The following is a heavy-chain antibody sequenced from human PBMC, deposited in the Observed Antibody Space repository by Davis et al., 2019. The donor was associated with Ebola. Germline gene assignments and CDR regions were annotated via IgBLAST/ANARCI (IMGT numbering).Heavy chain of an antibody. Sequence: GESLKISCVVTGFTFKTYWMTWVRQAPGKGLEWVANIKQDGSEQYYVDSVKGRFTISRDNAKNSLYLQMNSLRAEDTAVYYCARGPYGSGSYYNEGGTTPKGYYYYYGMDVWGQGTTVTVSS. CDR1: GFTFKTYW. J-gene: IGHJ6*02. V-gene: IGHV3-7*03. CDR3: ARGPYGSGSYYNEGGTTPKGYYYYYGMDV. D-gene: IGHD3-10*01. CDR2: IKQDGSEQ.